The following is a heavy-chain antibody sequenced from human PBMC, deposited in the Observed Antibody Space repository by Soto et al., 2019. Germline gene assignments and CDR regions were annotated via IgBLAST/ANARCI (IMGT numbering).Heavy chain of an antibody. CDR2: INHSGSN. CDR3: ARGHRSIWSYDY. CDR1: GGSFSGYY. J-gene: IGHJ4*02. D-gene: IGHD6-13*01. V-gene: IGHV4-34*01. Sequence: QVQLQQWGAGLLKPSETLSLTCAVYGGSFSGYYWSWIRQPPGKGLEWIGEINHSGSNNYNPSLKSRVTISVETSKNQVSLKLSSVTAADTAVYSCARGHRSIWSYDYWGQGTLVTVSS.